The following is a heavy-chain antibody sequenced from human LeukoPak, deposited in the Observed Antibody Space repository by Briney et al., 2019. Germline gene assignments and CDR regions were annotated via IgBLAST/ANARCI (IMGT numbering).Heavy chain of an antibody. CDR3: ARDFKYQLTNWFDP. CDR1: GGSISSSNW. Sequence: SETLSLTCAVSGGSISSSNWWSWVRQPPGEGLEWIGSIYYSGSTYYNPSLKSRVTISVDTSKNQFSLKLSSVTAADTAVYYCARDFKYQLTNWFDPWGQGTLVTVSS. CDR2: IYYSGST. J-gene: IGHJ5*02. V-gene: IGHV4-4*02. D-gene: IGHD2-2*01.